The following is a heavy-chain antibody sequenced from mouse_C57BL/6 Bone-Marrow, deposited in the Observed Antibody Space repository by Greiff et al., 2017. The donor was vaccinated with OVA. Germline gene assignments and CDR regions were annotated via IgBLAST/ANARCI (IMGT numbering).Heavy chain of an antibody. Sequence: VQRVESGPGLVQPSQSLSITCTVSGFSLTSYGVHWVRQPPGKGLEWLGVIWSGGSTDYNAAFISRLSISKDNSKSQVFFKMNSLQADDTAIYYCAKYYYGSSWGFYYAMDYWGQGTSVTVSS. V-gene: IGHV2-4*01. D-gene: IGHD1-1*01. CDR1: GFSLTSYG. CDR2: IWSGGST. J-gene: IGHJ4*01. CDR3: AKYYYGSSWGFYYAMDY.